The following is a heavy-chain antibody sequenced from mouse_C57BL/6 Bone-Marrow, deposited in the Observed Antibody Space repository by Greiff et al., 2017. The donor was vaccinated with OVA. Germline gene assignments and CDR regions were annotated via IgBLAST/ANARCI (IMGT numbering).Heavy chain of an antibody. CDR1: GYTFPSYT. D-gene: IGHD2-4*01. CDR2: INPSSGYT. J-gene: IGHJ3*01. Sequence: VQLQQSGAELARPGASVKMSCKASGYTFPSYTMHWVKQRPGQGLEWIGYINPSSGYTKYNQKFKDKATLTADKSSSTAYMQLSSLTSEDSAVYYCARGLGFAYWGQGTLVTVSA. V-gene: IGHV1-4*01. CDR3: ARGLGFAY.